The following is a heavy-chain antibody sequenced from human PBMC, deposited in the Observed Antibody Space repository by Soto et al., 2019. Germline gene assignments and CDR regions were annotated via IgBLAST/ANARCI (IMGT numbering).Heavy chain of an antibody. CDR2: ISGSGGST. D-gene: IGHD3-3*01. CDR1: GFTLSSYA. CDR3: AKARAQYYDFWSGYPVDY. Sequence: EGSLRLSCAASGFTLSSYAMRLVRLAPGKGLEWVSAISGSGGSTYYADYVKGRFTTSRDNSQNTLYLQMNSLRAEDTAVYYCAKARAQYYDFWSGYPVDYWGQGT. V-gene: IGHV3-23*01. J-gene: IGHJ4*02.